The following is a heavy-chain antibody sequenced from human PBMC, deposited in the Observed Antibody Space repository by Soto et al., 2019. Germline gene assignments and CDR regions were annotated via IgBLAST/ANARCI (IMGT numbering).Heavy chain of an antibody. D-gene: IGHD3-16*01. Sequence: ITLKETGPTLANPTQTLTLTCTFSGFSLSNSGVGVGWIRQPPGKPLEWLGLIYWDDGKCYSPSLKSRLTITKDTSKNQVGLKMTNMDPVDTATYYCAHSLGLEYYYGMDVWGQGNTVTVSS. J-gene: IGHJ6*02. CDR3: AHSLGLEYYYGMDV. CDR1: GFSLSNSGVG. CDR2: IYWDDGK. V-gene: IGHV2-5*02.